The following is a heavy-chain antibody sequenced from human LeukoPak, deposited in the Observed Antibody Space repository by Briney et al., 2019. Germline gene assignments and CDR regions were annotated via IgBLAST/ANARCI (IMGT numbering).Heavy chain of an antibody. V-gene: IGHV3-53*01. CDR3: AREIGQLGGAFAI. D-gene: IGHD7-27*01. CDR2: IYGGHAA. J-gene: IGHJ3*02. CDR1: GFTVSTVY. Sequence: GSLRLSCAASGFTVSTVYMTWVRQAPGKGLEWVSVIYGGHAAYYADSVKDRFTIFRDNPKNTLNLQMNSLRAEDTAVYYCAREIGQLGGAFAIWGQGTMVTVSA.